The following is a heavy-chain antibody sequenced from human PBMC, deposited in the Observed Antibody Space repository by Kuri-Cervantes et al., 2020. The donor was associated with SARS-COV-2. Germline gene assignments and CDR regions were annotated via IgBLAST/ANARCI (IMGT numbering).Heavy chain of an antibody. J-gene: IGHJ5*02. CDR2: INHSGST. CDR1: GGSFSGYY. Sequence: SETLSLTCAVYGGSFSGYYWSWIRQPPGKGLEWIGEINHSGSTNYNPSLKSRVTISVDTSKNQFSLKLSYVTAADTAVYYCARGGDYSYWFDPWGQGTLVTVSS. V-gene: IGHV4-34*01. D-gene: IGHD4-17*01. CDR3: ARGGDYSYWFDP.